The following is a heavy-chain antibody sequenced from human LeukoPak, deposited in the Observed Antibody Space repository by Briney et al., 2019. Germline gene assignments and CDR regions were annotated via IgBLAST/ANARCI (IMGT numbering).Heavy chain of an antibody. J-gene: IGHJ4*02. CDR3: AKDRGSGWSEGYYFDY. CDR1: GFAFSSYE. V-gene: IGHV3-48*03. D-gene: IGHD6-19*01. Sequence: GGSLRLSCAASGFAFSSYEMNWVRQAPGKGLEWVSYISSSGSTIYYADSVKGRFTISRDNAKNSLYLQMNSLRADDTAVYYCAKDRGSGWSEGYYFDYWGQGTLVTVSS. CDR2: ISSSGSTI.